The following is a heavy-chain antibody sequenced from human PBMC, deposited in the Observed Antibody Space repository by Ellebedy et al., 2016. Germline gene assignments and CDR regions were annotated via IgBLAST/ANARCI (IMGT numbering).Heavy chain of an antibody. CDR1: GFIFSSFA. Sequence: ETLSLXXAASGFIFSSFAMSWVRQAPGKGLEWVSTISGNGAGTYYADSVKGRFTISRDNSENTLYLQMNSLRAEDTAVYYCAKRTLTGTTDYWGQGTLVTVSS. D-gene: IGHD1-7*01. J-gene: IGHJ4*02. V-gene: IGHV3-23*01. CDR2: ISGNGAGT. CDR3: AKRTLTGTTDY.